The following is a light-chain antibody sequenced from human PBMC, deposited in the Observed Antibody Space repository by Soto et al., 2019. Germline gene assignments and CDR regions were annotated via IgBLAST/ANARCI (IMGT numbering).Light chain of an antibody. CDR2: DAS. Sequence: EIVLTQSPATLSLSPGERATLSCRASQSVSSFLAWYQQKPGQAPRLLIYDASHRATGIPARFTGSGSGTDFTLTISSLEPEDFAVYFCQQRSNWPQYTFGQGTKLDIK. J-gene: IGKJ2*01. V-gene: IGKV3-11*01. CDR3: QQRSNWPQYT. CDR1: QSVSSF.